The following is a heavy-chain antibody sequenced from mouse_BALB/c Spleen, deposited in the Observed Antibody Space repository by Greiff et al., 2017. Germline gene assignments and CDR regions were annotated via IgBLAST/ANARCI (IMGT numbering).Heavy chain of an antibody. CDR1: GFTFRSYT. D-gene: IGHD2-1*01. V-gene: IGHV5-6-4*01. CDR3: TRDSGNWGYFDV. CDR2: ISSGGSYT. J-gene: IGHJ1*01. Sequence: EVQLVESGGGLVKPGGSLRLSCAASGFTFRSYTMSWVRQTPEKRLEWVATISSGGSYTYYPDSVKGRFTISRDNAKNTLYLQMSSLKSEDTAMYYCTRDSGNWGYFDVWGAGTTVTVSS.